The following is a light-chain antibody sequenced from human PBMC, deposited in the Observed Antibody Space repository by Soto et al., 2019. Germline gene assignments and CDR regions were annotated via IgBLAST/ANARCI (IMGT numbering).Light chain of an antibody. J-gene: IGLJ7*01. CDR2: RNN. CDR1: ISNIGSNY. CDR3: AAWDDSLSGPV. V-gene: IGLV1-47*01. Sequence: SVRTQPPSASGTPVQRVTISCSGSISNIGSNYVYWYQQLPGTAPKLLIYRNNQRPSGVPDRFSGYKSGTSASLAISGLRSEDEDDYYCAAWDDSLSGPVFVGGTQMTVL.